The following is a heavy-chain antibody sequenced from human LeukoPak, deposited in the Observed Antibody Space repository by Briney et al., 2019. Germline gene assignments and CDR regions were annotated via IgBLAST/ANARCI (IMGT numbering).Heavy chain of an antibody. Sequence: GGSLRHSCAASGITFSSYGMHWVRQAPGKGLEWVAFIRYDGSNKYYADSVKGRFTISRDNSKDTLYLHMNTLRAEDTALYYCAKGPRALEHSTHRFDSWGQGTLVTVSS. CDR1: GITFSSYG. CDR3: AKGPRALEHSTHRFDS. V-gene: IGHV3-30*02. J-gene: IGHJ4*02. D-gene: IGHD1/OR15-1a*01. CDR2: IRYDGSNK.